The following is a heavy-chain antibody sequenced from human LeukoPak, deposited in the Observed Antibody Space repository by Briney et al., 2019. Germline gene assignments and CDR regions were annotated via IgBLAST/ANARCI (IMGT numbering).Heavy chain of an antibody. CDR3: AKSSDYYGSGSFYFDY. V-gene: IGHV3-30*18. Sequence: PGGSLRLSCAASGFTFSSYGMHWVRQAPGKGLEWVAVISYDGSNKYYADSVKGRFTISRDNSKNTLYLQMNSLGAEDTAVYYCAKSSDYYGSGSFYFDYWGQGTLVTVSS. CDR2: ISYDGSNK. CDR1: GFTFSSYG. J-gene: IGHJ4*02. D-gene: IGHD3-10*01.